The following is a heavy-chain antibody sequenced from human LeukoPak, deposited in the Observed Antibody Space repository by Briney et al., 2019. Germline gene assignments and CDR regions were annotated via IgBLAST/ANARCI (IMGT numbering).Heavy chain of an antibody. D-gene: IGHD3-3*01. CDR1: GGSISSYY. CDR3: ARGSLRFLEWLLEFDY. CDR2: IHYSGST. V-gene: IGHV4-59*12. J-gene: IGHJ4*02. Sequence: PSETLSLTCTVSGGSISSYYWSWIRQPPGKGLEWIGYIHYSGSTNYNPSLKSRVTISVDTSKNQFSLKLSPVTAADTAVYYCARGSLRFLEWLLEFDYWGQGTLVTVSS.